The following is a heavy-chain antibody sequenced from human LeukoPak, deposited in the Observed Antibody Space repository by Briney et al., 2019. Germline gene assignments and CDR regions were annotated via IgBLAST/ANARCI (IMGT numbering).Heavy chain of an antibody. CDR3: ARVGSSSWYSFDY. CDR1: GYTFTGYY. D-gene: IGHD6-13*01. V-gene: IGHV1-2*06. CDR2: INPNSGGT. J-gene: IGHJ4*02. Sequence: ASVKVSCKASGYTFTGYYMHWVRQAPGQGLEWIGRINPNSGGTNYVQRFQGRVTMTRDTSISTAYMELSRLRSDDTAVYYCARVGSSSWYSFDYWGQGTLVTVSS.